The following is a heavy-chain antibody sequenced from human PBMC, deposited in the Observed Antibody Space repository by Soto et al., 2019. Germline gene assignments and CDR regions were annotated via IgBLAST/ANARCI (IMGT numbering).Heavy chain of an antibody. D-gene: IGHD3-22*01. CDR1: GFTFRSHW. V-gene: IGHV3-7*04. CDR3: ARADYYDSSGYYCGN. Sequence: EVQLVESGGGLVQPGGSLRLSCAASGFTFRSHWMSWDRQAPGKGLEWVANIKQDGSEKYYVDSVKGRVTISRDNAKDSLYLQMNSLRAEDTAVYYCARADYYDSSGYYCGNWGQGTLVTISS. J-gene: IGHJ4*02. CDR2: IKQDGSEK.